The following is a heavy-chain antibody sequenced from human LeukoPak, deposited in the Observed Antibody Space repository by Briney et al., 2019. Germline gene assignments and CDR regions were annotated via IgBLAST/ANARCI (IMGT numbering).Heavy chain of an antibody. Sequence: SVKVSCKASGGTFSSYAISWVRQAPGQGLEWMGGIIPIFGTANYAQKFQGRVTITADKSTSTAYMELSSLRSEDTAVYYCARSDVVDSSGYGLFDYWGQGTLVTVSS. V-gene: IGHV1-69*06. CDR1: GGTFSSYA. J-gene: IGHJ4*02. D-gene: IGHD3-22*01. CDR3: ARSDVVDSSGYGLFDY. CDR2: IIPIFGTA.